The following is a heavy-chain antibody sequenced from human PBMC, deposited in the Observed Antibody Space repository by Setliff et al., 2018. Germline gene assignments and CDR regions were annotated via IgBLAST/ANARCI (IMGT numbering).Heavy chain of an antibody. D-gene: IGHD1-1*01. V-gene: IGHV4-61*02. J-gene: IGHJ5*02. Sequence: SETLSLTCTVSGGSITSGSFYWSWIRQPAGKRLEWIGRIHASGSPSYNPSLESRVTISLDTSKNQFSLKMTSVTAADTAIYYCARGSTGIYDPWGQGTLVTVSS. CDR1: GGSITSGSFY. CDR3: ARGSTGIYDP. CDR2: IHASGSP.